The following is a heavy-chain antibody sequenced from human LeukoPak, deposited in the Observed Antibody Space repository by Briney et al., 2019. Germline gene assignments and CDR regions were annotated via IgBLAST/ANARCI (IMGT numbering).Heavy chain of an antibody. Sequence: GGSLRLSCAASGFTFSSYWMHWVRQAPGKGLVWVSRINSDGTSTSYADSVKGRFTISRDNAKNTLYLQMNSLRAEDTAVYYCAREFRQWLVDDAFDIWGQGQWSPSLQ. J-gene: IGHJ3*02. V-gene: IGHV3-74*01. CDR1: GFTFSSYW. D-gene: IGHD6-19*01. CDR3: AREFRQWLVDDAFDI. CDR2: INSDGTST.